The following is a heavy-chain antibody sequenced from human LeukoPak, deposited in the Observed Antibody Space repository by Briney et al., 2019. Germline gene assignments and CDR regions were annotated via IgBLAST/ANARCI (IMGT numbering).Heavy chain of an antibody. J-gene: IGHJ4*02. CDR1: GGSISSYY. CDR2: IYYSGST. V-gene: IGHV4-59*01. D-gene: IGHD3-3*01. Sequence: SETLSLTCTVSGGSISSYYWSWIRQPSGKGLEWIGYIYYSGSTNYNPSHKSRVTISVDTSKNQFSLKLSSVTAADTAVYYCARAVYYDFWSGYYQPYYFDYWGQGTLVTVSS. CDR3: ARAVYYDFWSGYYQPYYFDY.